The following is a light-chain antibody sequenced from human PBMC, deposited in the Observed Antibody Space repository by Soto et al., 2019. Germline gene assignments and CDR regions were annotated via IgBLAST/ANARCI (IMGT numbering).Light chain of an antibody. V-gene: IGKV3-15*01. J-gene: IGKJ5*01. CDR3: QQYNNWPLIT. CDR1: QSVAANY. CDR2: GAS. Sequence: EVVLTQSPGTLSLSPGERATLSCRASQSVAANYLAWYQQKRGQAPRLLIYGASTRATGIPARFSGSGSGTEFTLTISSLQSEDFAVYYCQQYNNWPLITFGQGTRLETK.